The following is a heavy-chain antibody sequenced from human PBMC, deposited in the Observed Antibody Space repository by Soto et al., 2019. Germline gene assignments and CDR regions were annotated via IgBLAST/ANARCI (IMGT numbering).Heavy chain of an antibody. Sequence: NPSETLSLTCTVSGGSISSYYWSWIRQPPGKGLEWIGYIYYSGSTNYNPSLKSRVTISVDTSKNQFSLKLSSVTAADTAVYYCARHQTHSSSYVDPWGQGTLVTVSS. V-gene: IGHV4-59*08. J-gene: IGHJ5*02. CDR2: IYYSGST. D-gene: IGHD6-13*01. CDR1: GGSISSYY. CDR3: ARHQTHSSSYVDP.